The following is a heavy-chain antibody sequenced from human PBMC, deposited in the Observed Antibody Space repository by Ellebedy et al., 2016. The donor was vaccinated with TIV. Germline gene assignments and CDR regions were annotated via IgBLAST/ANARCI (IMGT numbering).Heavy chain of an antibody. CDR2: ISGSGGST. V-gene: IGHV3-23*01. J-gene: IGHJ4*02. Sequence: GGSLRLXXAVSGFTFSSYAMSWVRQAPGKGLEWVSAISGSGGSTYYADSVKGRFTISRDNAENSLYLQMNSLRAEDTAVYYCARGMGATLKFFDYWGLGTLVSVSS. D-gene: IGHD1-26*01. CDR3: ARGMGATLKFFDY. CDR1: GFTFSSYA.